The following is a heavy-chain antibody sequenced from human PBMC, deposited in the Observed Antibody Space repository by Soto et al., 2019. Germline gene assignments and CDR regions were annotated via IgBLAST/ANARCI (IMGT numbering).Heavy chain of an antibody. CDR1: GFTFRNYA. D-gene: IGHD3-3*01. J-gene: IGHJ6*02. CDR3: AKGGNFWSGYNYYGLDV. CDR2: ISYDGSRE. V-gene: IGHV3-30*18. Sequence: GGSLRLSCATSGFTFRNYAMHWVRQAPGKGLEWVAVISYDGSREYYADSVKGRFTISRDNSDSTLYLQMNSLRAEDTAVYYSAKGGNFWSGYNYYGLDVWGQGTTVTVSS.